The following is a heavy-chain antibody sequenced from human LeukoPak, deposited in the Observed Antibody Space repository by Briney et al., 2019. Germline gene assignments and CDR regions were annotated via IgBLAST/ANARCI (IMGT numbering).Heavy chain of an antibody. CDR1: GFTVSSNY. CDR3: ARAWGCSGGSCPSDY. Sequence: PGGSLRLSCAASGFTVSSNYMSWIRQPPGKGLEWIGYIYYSGSTIYNPSLKSRVTISVDTSKNQFSLRLSSVTAADTAVYYCARAWGCSGGSCPSDYWGQGTLVTVSS. D-gene: IGHD2-15*01. J-gene: IGHJ4*02. V-gene: IGHV4-59*02. CDR2: IYYSGST.